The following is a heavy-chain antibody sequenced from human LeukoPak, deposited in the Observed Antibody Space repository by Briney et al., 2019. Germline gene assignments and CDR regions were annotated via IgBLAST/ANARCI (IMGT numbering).Heavy chain of an antibody. D-gene: IGHD2-15*01. J-gene: IGHJ3*02. Sequence: GGSLRLSCAASEFTFRSYWMRWVRQAPGKGLEWVANIKQDGSEKNYVDSVKGRFTNSRDNAKNSMYLQMNSLRAEDTAVYYCAREGFAAASDIWGQGTMVTVSS. V-gene: IGHV3-7*01. CDR3: AREGFAAASDI. CDR2: IKQDGSEK. CDR1: EFTFRSYW.